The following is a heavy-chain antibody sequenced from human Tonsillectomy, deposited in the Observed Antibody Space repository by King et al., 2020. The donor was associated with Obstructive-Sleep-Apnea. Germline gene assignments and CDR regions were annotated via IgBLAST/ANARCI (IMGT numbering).Heavy chain of an antibody. CDR1: GFSFNNYG. Sequence: VQLVESGGGVVQPGRSLRLPCVASGFSFNNYGMHWVRQAPGKGLEWVAVISYDGSHKYYVDSVKGRFTISRDNSKNTLYLQMNSQTAEDTAVYYCARGMVRGVAPYYYYYGMDVWGQGTTVTVSS. V-gene: IGHV3-30*03. CDR2: ISYDGSHK. CDR3: ARGMVRGVAPYYYYYGMDV. J-gene: IGHJ6*02. D-gene: IGHD3-10*01.